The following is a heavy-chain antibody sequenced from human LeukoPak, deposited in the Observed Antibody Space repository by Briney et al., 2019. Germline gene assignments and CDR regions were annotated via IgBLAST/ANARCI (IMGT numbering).Heavy chain of an antibody. CDR3: PRDSGYSYGYAFDY. J-gene: IGHJ4*02. Sequence: GGSLRLSCAASGFTFSSYSMNWVRQAPGKGLEGGSSISSSRSYIYYADSVKGRFTISRDNAKNSLYLQMNSLRAEDTAVYYCPRDSGYSYGYAFDYWGQGTLVTVSS. CDR1: GFTFSSYS. V-gene: IGHV3-21*01. CDR2: ISSSRSYI. D-gene: IGHD5-18*01.